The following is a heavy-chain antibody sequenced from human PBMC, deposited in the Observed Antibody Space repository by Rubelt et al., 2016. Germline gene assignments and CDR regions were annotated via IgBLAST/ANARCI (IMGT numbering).Heavy chain of an antibody. CDR3: AKDGERSTIGGGGYFDL. J-gene: IGHJ2*01. Sequence: VQLVESGGRLVKPGGSLTLSCAASGFTFSAYWMTWVRQAPGKGLEWVANIKQDGSEKYYVDSVKGRFTISRDNAENSLYLQMHSLRAEATAFYYCAKDGERSTIGGGGYFDLWGRGTLVTVSS. CDR2: IKQDGSEK. D-gene: IGHD5-24*01. CDR1: GFTFSAYW. V-gene: IGHV3-7*05.